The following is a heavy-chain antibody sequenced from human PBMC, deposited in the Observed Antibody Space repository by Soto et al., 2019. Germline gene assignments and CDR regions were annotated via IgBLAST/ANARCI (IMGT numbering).Heavy chain of an antibody. CDR1: GGSISSYY. J-gene: IGHJ5*02. Sequence: PSETLSLTCTVSGGSISSYYWSWIRQPPGKGLEWIGYIYYSVSTKYNPTLKSRVTISVDTSKNQFSLKLSSVTAADSALYYCARDHLPYQMLSWFDPWGQGTLVTVSS. CDR2: IYYSVST. V-gene: IGHV4-59*01. CDR3: ARDHLPYQMLSWFDP. D-gene: IGHD2-2*01.